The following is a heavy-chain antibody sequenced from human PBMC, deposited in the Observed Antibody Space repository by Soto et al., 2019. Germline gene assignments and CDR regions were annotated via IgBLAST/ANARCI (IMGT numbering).Heavy chain of an antibody. CDR1: GFTFSSYW. CDR3: ARARIAARPYYYYYYMDV. D-gene: IGHD6-6*01. Sequence: GGSLRLSCAASGFTFSSYWMSWVRQAPGKGLEWVANIKQDGSEKYYVDSVKGRFTISRDNAKNSLYLQMNSLRAEDTAVYYCARARIAARPYYYYYYMDVWGKGTTVTVSS. V-gene: IGHV3-7*01. J-gene: IGHJ6*03. CDR2: IKQDGSEK.